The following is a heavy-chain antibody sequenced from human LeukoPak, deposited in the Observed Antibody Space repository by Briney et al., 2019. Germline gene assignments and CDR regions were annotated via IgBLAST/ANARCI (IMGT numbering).Heavy chain of an antibody. D-gene: IGHD3-16*01. CDR3: ARDRDGGLSLVYYYYYMDV. V-gene: IGHV3-20*04. CDR1: GFTFDDYG. CDR2: INWNGGST. J-gene: IGHJ6*03. Sequence: PGGSLRLSCAASGFTFDDYGMSWVRQAPGKGLEWVSGINWNGGSTGYADSVKGRFTISRDNAKNSLYLQMNSLRAEDTALYYCARDRDGGLSLVYYYYYMDVWGKGTTVTVSS.